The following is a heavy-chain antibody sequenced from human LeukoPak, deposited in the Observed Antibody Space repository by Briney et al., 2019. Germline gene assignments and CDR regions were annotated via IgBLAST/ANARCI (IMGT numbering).Heavy chain of an antibody. CDR1: GGSISSSSYY. Sequence: SQTLSLTCTVSGGSISSSSYYWGWIRQPPGKGLEWIGSIYYRGSTYYNPSLKSRVTISVDTSKNQFSLKLSSVTAADTAVYYCARRVATAYNWFDPWGQGTLVTVSS. J-gene: IGHJ5*02. V-gene: IGHV4-39*01. CDR2: IYYRGST. D-gene: IGHD5-12*01. CDR3: ARRVATAYNWFDP.